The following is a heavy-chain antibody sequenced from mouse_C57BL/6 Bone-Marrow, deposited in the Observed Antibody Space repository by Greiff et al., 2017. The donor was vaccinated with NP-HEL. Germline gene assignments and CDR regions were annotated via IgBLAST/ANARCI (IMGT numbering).Heavy chain of an antibody. Sequence: QVQLQQSGAELARPGASVKLSCKASGYTFTSYGISWVKQRTGQGLEWIGEIYPRSGNTYYNEKFKGEATLTADKSSSTAYMELRSLTSEDSAVYFCARKEDYDYEFAYWGQGTLVTVSA. CDR1: GYTFTSYG. CDR3: ARKEDYDYEFAY. D-gene: IGHD2-4*01. J-gene: IGHJ3*01. CDR2: IYPRSGNT. V-gene: IGHV1-81*01.